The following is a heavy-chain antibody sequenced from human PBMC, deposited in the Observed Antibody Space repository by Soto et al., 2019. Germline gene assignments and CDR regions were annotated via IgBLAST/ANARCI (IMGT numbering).Heavy chain of an antibody. V-gene: IGHV3-30*18. CDR3: AKCNYDFWSGYYSHFDY. CDR1: GFTFSSYG. CDR2: ISYDGSNK. D-gene: IGHD3-3*01. Sequence: PGGSLRLSCAASGFTFSSYGMHWVRQAPGKGLEWVAVISYDGSNKYYADSVKGRFTISRDNSKNTLYLQMNSLRAEDTAVYYCAKCNYDFWSGYYSHFDYWGQGTLVTVSS. J-gene: IGHJ4*02.